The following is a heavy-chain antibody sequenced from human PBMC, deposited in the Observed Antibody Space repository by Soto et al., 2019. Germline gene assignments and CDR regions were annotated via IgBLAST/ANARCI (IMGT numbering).Heavy chain of an antibody. V-gene: IGHV2-5*01. D-gene: IGHD3-16*01. CDR1: GFSLSTSGVG. CDR3: AHQFTH. Sequence: VRPLVNPTQSLTLTCTFAGFSLSTSGVGVGWIRQPPGKALECLALIYWNDDKRYSPSLKRRLTITKDTSKNQVVLTMTNMDPVDTDTYYCAHQFTHWGQGTLVTGSS. CDR2: IYWNDDK. J-gene: IGHJ4*02.